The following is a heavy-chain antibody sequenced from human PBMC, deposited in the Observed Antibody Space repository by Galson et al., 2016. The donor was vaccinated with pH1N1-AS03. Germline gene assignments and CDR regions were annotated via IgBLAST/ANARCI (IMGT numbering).Heavy chain of an antibody. V-gene: IGHV3-9*01. D-gene: IGHD3-22*01. J-gene: IGHJ4*02. Sequence: SLRLSCAASGFSFDDYAMYWVRQAPGKGLEWVSTISWNGGGMDYADSVKGRFTISRDSAMNSPYLHMNSLRAEDTALYYCAKAGDSGYYEYYFDYWGQGTLVTVSS. CDR1: GFSFDDYA. CDR3: AKAGDSGYYEYYFDY. CDR2: ISWNGGGM.